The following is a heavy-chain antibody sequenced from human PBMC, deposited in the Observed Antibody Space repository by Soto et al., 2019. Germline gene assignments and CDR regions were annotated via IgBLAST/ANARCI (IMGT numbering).Heavy chain of an antibody. CDR1: GFTFSSNA. V-gene: IGHV3-48*02. J-gene: IGHJ6*02. Sequence: GGSLRLSCAASGFTFSSNAMSWVRQAPGKGLEWVSYISSSSSTIYYADSVKGRFTISRDNAKNSLYLQMNSLRDEDTAVYYCARDFRENYSTIRPFYYYYGMDVWGQGTTVTVPS. CDR3: ARDFRENYSTIRPFYYYYGMDV. CDR2: ISSSSSTI. D-gene: IGHD2-21*01.